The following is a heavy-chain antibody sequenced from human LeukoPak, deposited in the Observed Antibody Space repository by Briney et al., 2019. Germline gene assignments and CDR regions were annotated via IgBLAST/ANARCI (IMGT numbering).Heavy chain of an antibody. CDR3: ARETVPAAMAAFDI. CDR1: GYTFTSYD. J-gene: IGHJ3*02. D-gene: IGHD2-2*01. V-gene: IGHV1-8*01. Sequence: ASVKVSCKASGYTFTSYDINWVRQATGQGLEWMGWMNPNSGNTGYAQKFQGRVTMTRNTSISTAYMELSSLRSEDTAVYYCARETVPAAMAAFDIWGQGTMVTVSS. CDR2: MNPNSGNT.